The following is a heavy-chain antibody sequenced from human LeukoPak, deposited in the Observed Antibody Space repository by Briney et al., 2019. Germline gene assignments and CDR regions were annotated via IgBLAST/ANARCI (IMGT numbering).Heavy chain of an antibody. CDR2: ISYDGTKK. CDR3: ARDADTTTRNWYFDL. Sequence: GRSLRLSCAPFGFTFRNYGIHWVRQAPGKGLEWVAAISYDGTKKFYSDSGEGRFTISRDNSMNTLYLQINSLRAEDTALYFCARDADTTTRNWYFDLWGRGTLLTVSS. D-gene: IGHD3-16*01. V-gene: IGHV3-30*03. CDR1: GFTFRNYG. J-gene: IGHJ2*01.